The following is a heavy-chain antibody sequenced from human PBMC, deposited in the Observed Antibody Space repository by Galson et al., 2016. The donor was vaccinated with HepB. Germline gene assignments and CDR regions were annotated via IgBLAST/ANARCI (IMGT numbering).Heavy chain of an antibody. V-gene: IGHV4-39*07. CDR1: GGSFSSSSYY. Sequence: SETLSLTCTVSGGSFSSSSYYRGWIRQPPGKGLEWIGEINHSGSTNYNPSLKSRVTISVDTSKNRFSLKLTSVTAADTAVYYCARRGRWLQLGLFDYWGQGTQVTVSS. CDR3: ARRGRWLQLGLFDY. D-gene: IGHD5-24*01. J-gene: IGHJ4*02. CDR2: INHSGST.